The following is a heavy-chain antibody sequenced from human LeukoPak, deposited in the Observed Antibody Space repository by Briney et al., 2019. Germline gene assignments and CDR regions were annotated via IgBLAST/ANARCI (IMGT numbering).Heavy chain of an antibody. J-gene: IGHJ4*02. Sequence: PGGSLRLSCAASGFTFSSYAMHWVRQAPGKGLEWVAVISYDGSNKYYADSVKGRFTISRDNSKNTLYLQMNSLRAEDTAVYYCARGILWLDPSAPDCWGQGTLVTVSS. D-gene: IGHD6-19*01. V-gene: IGHV3-30-3*01. CDR1: GFTFSSYA. CDR3: ARGILWLDPSAPDC. CDR2: ISYDGSNK.